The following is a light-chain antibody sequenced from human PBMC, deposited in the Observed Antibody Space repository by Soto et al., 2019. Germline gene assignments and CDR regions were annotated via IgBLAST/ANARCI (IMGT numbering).Light chain of an antibody. CDR1: QSVFSSY. J-gene: IGKJ2*01. V-gene: IGKV3-20*01. CDR2: GAS. CDR3: QQYNNWPPGYT. Sequence: EIVLTQSPGTLSLSPGERATLSCRASQSVFSSYLAWYQKKPGQAPRLLIYGASSRATGIPDRFSGSGSGTDFTLTISSLEPEDFAVYYCQQYNNWPPGYTFGQGTKLEIK.